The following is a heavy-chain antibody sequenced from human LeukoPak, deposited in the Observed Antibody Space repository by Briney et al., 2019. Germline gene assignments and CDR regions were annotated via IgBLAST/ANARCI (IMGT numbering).Heavy chain of an antibody. CDR1: GFTFSSYG. Sequence: GGSLRLSCAASGFTFSSYGMEWVRQVPGKGLEWVAFILNDGTTKYYADSVKGRFTISRDNSRNTLYMRMNSLRAEDTAVYYCAKSGRDSSTDYFDYWGQGTLVTVSS. V-gene: IGHV3-30*02. J-gene: IGHJ4*02. CDR2: ILNDGTTK. CDR3: AKSGRDSSTDYFDY. D-gene: IGHD2-2*01.